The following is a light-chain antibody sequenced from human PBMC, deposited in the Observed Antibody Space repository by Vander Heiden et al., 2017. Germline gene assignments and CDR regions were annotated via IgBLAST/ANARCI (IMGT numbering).Light chain of an antibody. Sequence: DIQMTQSPSSLSASHPDRVTITCRASQDISNYLGWFQHRPREAPKLLIYEGATLETGVPSRFSGRQSGSREFTFTISSLQPEDFATYYCQQYENLPLTFGGGTKVEIK. CDR2: EGA. CDR3: QQYENLPLT. CDR1: QDISNY. V-gene: IGKV1-33*01. J-gene: IGKJ4*01.